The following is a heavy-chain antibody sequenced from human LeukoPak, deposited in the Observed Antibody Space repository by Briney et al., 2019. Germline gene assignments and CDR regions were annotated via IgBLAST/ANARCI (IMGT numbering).Heavy chain of an antibody. CDR3: ARGRYDSSGYRVDY. V-gene: IGHV3-23*01. CDR2: ISGSGGST. D-gene: IGHD3-22*01. J-gene: IGHJ4*02. Sequence: GGSLRLSCAASGFTFSSYAMSWVRQAPGKGLEWVSAISGSGGSTYYADSVKGRFTISRDNSKNTLYLQMNSLRDEDTAVYYCARGRYDSSGYRVDYWGQGTLVTVSS. CDR1: GFTFSSYA.